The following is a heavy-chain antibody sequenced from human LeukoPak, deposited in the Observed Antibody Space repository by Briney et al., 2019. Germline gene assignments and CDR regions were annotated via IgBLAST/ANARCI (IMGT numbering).Heavy chain of an antibody. CDR1: GYTFTGYY. CDR2: IIPILGIA. CDR3: ARDGDMITFSDYYYMDV. V-gene: IGHV1-69*04. Sequence: SVKVSCKAPGYTFTGYYMHWMRQAPGQGLEWMGRIIPILGIANYAQKFQGRVTITADKSTSTAYMELSSLRSEDTAVYYCARDGDMITFSDYYYMDVWGKGTTVTVSS. J-gene: IGHJ6*03. D-gene: IGHD3-16*01.